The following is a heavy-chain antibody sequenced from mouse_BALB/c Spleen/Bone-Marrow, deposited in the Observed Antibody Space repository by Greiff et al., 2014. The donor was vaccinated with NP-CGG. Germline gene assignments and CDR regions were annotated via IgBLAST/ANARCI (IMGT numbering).Heavy chain of an antibody. CDR1: GFSLTNYG. V-gene: IGHV2-9*02. CDR3: ARITTATGAMDY. CDR2: IWADGST. J-gene: IGHJ4*01. D-gene: IGHD1-2*01. Sequence: VKLKESGPGLVAPSQSLSITCTVSGFSLTNYGVHWVRQPPGKGLEWLGVIWADGSTNYNSALMSRLSISKDNSKSQVFFKMNSLQTDDTAMYYCARITTATGAMDYWGQGTSVTVSS.